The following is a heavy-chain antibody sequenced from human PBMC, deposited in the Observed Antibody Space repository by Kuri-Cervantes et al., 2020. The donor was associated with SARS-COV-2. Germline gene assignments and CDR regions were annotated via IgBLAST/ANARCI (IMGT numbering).Heavy chain of an antibody. J-gene: IGHJ6*02. CDR2: IWYDGSNK. D-gene: IGHD3-22*01. V-gene: IGHV3-33*01. CDR3: ARPSNFHHDSGAYV. CDR1: GFTFSSNG. Sequence: GGSLRLSFAASGFTFSSNGMRWVRQAPGKGLEWVAFIWYDGSNKYYADSVKGRFTISRDNFKNTVYLQMNSLRAEDTAVYYCARPSNFHHDSGAYVWGQGTTVTVSS.